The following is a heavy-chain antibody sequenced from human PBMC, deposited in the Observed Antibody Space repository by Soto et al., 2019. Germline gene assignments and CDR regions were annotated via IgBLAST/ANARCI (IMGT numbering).Heavy chain of an antibody. V-gene: IGHV3-30*18. Sequence: QVQLVESGGGVVQPGRSLRLSCEASGFTFSSYGMHWVRQAPGKGLEWVAVISYDGSNKYYADSVKGRLTISRDNSNNTLYLQMNSLRAEDTAVYYCAKPLVRYSSGWTLDYGGQGTLVTVSS. CDR2: ISYDGSNK. CDR3: AKPLVRYSSGWTLDY. D-gene: IGHD6-19*01. CDR1: GFTFSSYG. J-gene: IGHJ4*02.